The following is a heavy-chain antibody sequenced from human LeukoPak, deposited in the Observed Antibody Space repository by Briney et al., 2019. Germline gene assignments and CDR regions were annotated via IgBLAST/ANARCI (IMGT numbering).Heavy chain of an antibody. CDR3: ARKKPIVVVPAAKRTYYMDV. V-gene: IGHV4-34*01. J-gene: IGHJ6*03. CDR2: INHSGST. CDR1: GGSFSVYY. Sequence: PSETLSLTCAVYGGSFSVYYWSWIRQPPGKGLEWIGEINHSGSTNYNPSLKSRVTISVDTSKNQFSLKLSSVTAADTAVYYCARKKPIVVVPAAKRTYYMDVWGKGTTVTVSS. D-gene: IGHD2-2*01.